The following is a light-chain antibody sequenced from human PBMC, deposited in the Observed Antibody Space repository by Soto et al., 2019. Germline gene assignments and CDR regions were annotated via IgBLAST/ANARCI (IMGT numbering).Light chain of an antibody. CDR1: SGSIASNY. V-gene: IGLV6-57*01. CDR3: QSYDGTNWV. Sequence: NFMLTQPHSVSESPGKTVTISCTRSSGSIASNYVQWYQQRPGSSPTTVIYENNQRPSGVPDRFSGSIDSSSNSASLTISGLKTGDEADYYCQSYDGTNWVFGGGTKLTVL. J-gene: IGLJ3*02. CDR2: ENN.